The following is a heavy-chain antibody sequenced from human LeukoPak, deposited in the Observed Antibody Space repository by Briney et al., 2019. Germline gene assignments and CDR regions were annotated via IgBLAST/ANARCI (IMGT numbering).Heavy chain of an antibody. CDR1: GFTFTNSA. Sequence: SVKVSCKASGFTFTNSAMQWVRQARGQRLEWIGWIVVGSGNTNYAQKFQERVTITRDMSTSTAYMELSSLRSEDTAVYYCARVLVVRAFDIWGQGTMVTVSS. D-gene: IGHD3-22*01. V-gene: IGHV1-58*02. CDR2: IVVGSGNT. J-gene: IGHJ3*02. CDR3: ARVLVVRAFDI.